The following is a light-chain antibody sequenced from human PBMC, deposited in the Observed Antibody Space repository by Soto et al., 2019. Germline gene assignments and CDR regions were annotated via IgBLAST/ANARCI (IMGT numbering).Light chain of an antibody. Sequence: QSALTQPPSASGSPGQSVTISCTGTSSDVGTYDYVSWYQQHPGKAPKLMIYEVTKRPSGVPDRFSGSKSGNTASLTVSGLQSEDEDDYYCSSDAGNSIFVIFGGGTQLTVL. CDR2: EVT. J-gene: IGLJ2*01. CDR1: SSDVGTYDY. V-gene: IGLV2-8*01. CDR3: SSDAGNSIFVI.